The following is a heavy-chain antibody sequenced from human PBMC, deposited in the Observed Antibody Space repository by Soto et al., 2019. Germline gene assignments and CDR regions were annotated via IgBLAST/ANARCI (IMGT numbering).Heavy chain of an antibody. J-gene: IGHJ4*02. CDR1: GFAFNNYG. D-gene: IGHD6-13*01. CDR2: ISPDGNNK. Sequence: SLRPLCAASGFAFNNYGMHWDRHAPGKGLECVAIISPDGNNKYHTDSVKGRFTISRDNSKNTLYLQMNSLRVEDTAVYYCAKRFSSSWSIEYWGQGTLVTVSS. V-gene: IGHV3-30*18. CDR3: AKRFSSSWSIEY.